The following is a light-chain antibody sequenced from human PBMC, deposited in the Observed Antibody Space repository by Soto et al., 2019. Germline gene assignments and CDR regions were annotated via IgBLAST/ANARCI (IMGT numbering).Light chain of an antibody. V-gene: IGKV3-15*01. Sequence: EIVMTQSPATLSVPPGERVTLSCRASQSVSSNLAWYQQKPGQAPRLLIYGASTRATGIPARFSGSGSRTEFTLTISSLQSEDFAVYCCQQYDNWPRTFGQGTKVDIK. CDR1: QSVSSN. CDR2: GAS. CDR3: QQYDNWPRT. J-gene: IGKJ1*01.